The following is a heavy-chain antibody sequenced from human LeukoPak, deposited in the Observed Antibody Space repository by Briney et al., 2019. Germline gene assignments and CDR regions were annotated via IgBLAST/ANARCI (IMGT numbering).Heavy chain of an antibody. V-gene: IGHV4-59*01. J-gene: IGHJ5*02. D-gene: IGHD3-16*02. CDR2: IYYSGST. CDR3: VSVDYVWGSYRYPNWFDP. CDR1: GGSISSYY. Sequence: SETLSLTCTVSGGSISSYYWSWIRQPPGKGLEWIGYIYYSGSTNYNPSLKSRVTISVDTSKNQFSLKLSSVTAADTAVYYCVSVDYVWGSYRYPNWFDPWGQGTLVTVSS.